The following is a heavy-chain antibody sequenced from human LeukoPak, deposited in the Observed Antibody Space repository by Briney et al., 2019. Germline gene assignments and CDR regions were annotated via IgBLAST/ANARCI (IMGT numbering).Heavy chain of an antibody. CDR1: GGTFSSYA. CDR2: TIPILGIA. CDR3: ASLAVAGTRSYNWFDP. V-gene: IGHV1-69*04. J-gene: IGHJ5*02. Sequence: SVKVSCKASGGTFSSYAISWVRQAPGQGLEWMGRTIPILGIANYAQKFQGRVTITADKSTSTAYMELSSLRSEDTAVYYCASLAVAGTRSYNWFDPWGQGTLVTVSS. D-gene: IGHD6-19*01.